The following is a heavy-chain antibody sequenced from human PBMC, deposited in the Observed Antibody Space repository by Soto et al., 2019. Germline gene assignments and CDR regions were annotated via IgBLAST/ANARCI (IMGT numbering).Heavy chain of an antibody. CDR1: GGRFSSYT. V-gene: IGHV1-69*04. D-gene: IGHD4-17*01. J-gene: IGHJ5*02. CDR2: IIPILGIA. CDR3: ARDPTDYGDYALREGIDP. Sequence: GASVKVSCKASGGRFSSYTISCARQATGQGLEWMGRIIPILGIANYAQKFQGRVTITADKSTSTAYMELSSLRSEDTAVYYCARDPTDYGDYALREGIDPWGQGTLVTVSS.